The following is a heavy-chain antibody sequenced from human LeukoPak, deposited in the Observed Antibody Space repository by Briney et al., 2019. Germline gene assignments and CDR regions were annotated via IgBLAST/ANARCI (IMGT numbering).Heavy chain of an antibody. CDR2: IRYDGSNK. Sequence: GGSLRLSCAASGFTFNSYGMHWVRQAPGKGLEWVAFIRYDGSNKYYADSVKGRFTISRDNSKNTLYLQMNSLRAEDTAVYYCARDQLGNYYYYGMDVWGQGTTVTVSS. CDR3: ARDQLGNYYYYGMDV. CDR1: GFTFNSYG. J-gene: IGHJ6*02. D-gene: IGHD1-1*01. V-gene: IGHV3-30*02.